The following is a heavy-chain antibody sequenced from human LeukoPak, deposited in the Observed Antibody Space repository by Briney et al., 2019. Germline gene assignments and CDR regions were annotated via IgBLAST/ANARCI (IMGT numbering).Heavy chain of an antibody. CDR2: IYYSGST. Sequence: SQTLSLTCTVSGGSISSGGYYWSWIRQHPGKGLEWIGYIYYSGSTYYNPSLKSRVTISVDTSKSQFSLKLSSVTAADTAVYYCARVLITGTTLRSNWFDPWGQGTLVTVSS. J-gene: IGHJ5*02. CDR1: GGSISSGGYY. D-gene: IGHD1-7*01. CDR3: ARVLITGTTLRSNWFDP. V-gene: IGHV4-31*03.